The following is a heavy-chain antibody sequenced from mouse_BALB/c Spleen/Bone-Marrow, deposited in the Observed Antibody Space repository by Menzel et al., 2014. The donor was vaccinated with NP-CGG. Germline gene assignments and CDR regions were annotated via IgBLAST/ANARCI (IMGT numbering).Heavy chain of an antibody. CDR2: VTKGGGST. CDR1: GFTFSDHY. Sequence: EVQRVESGGGLVQPGGSLKLSCATSGFTFSDHYMYWVRQTPEKRLEWVAYVTKGGGSTYYPDIVKGRFTISRDNAKNTLYLQMSRLKSEDTAMYYCARQLAYTMDYWGQGTSVTVSS. CDR3: ARQLAYTMDY. V-gene: IGHV5-12*02. J-gene: IGHJ4*01. D-gene: IGHD4-1*01.